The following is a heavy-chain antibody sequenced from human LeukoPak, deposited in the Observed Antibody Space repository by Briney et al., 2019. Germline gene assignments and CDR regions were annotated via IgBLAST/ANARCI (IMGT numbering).Heavy chain of an antibody. CDR1: GGSISSYY. CDR3: ARDETRYSNPFAY. V-gene: IGHV4-59*01. J-gene: IGHJ4*02. CDR2: RGST. D-gene: IGHD4-11*01. Sequence: PSETLSLTCTVSGGSISSYYWSWIRQPPEKGLEWIGYRGSTNYNPSLKSRVTISVDTSKNQFSLNVSSVTAADTAVYYCARDETRYSNPFAYWGQGTLVTVSS.